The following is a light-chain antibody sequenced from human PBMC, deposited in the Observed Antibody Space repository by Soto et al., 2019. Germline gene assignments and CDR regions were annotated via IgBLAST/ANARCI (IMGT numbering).Light chain of an antibody. CDR2: QTS. V-gene: IGKV3-20*01. CDR1: QSIAWNT. Sequence: IVLTQSPGTLSLSPGERVSLPCRASQSIAWNTLAWFQQKPGQAPRLLIYQTSARAAGIPDRFSGSGSGTDFTLAISRLEPEDFAVFYCHHYGSTPYIFGQGTKLELK. J-gene: IGKJ2*01. CDR3: HHYGSTPYI.